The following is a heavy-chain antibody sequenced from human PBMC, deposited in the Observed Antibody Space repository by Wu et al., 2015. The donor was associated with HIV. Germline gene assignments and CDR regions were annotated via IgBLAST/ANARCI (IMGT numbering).Heavy chain of an antibody. D-gene: IGHD2-2*01. CDR3: ARDGPIRYCSSTSCYLGYYYGMDV. CDR2: INPNSGGT. V-gene: IGHV1-2*02. J-gene: IGHJ6*02. CDR1: GYTFTGYY. Sequence: QVQLVQSGAEVKKPGASVKVSCKASGYTFTGYYMHWVRQAPGQGLEWMGWINPNSGGTNYAQKFQGRVTMTRDTSISTAYMELSRLRSDDTAVYYCARDGPIRYCSSTSCYLGYYYGMDVWGQGTTVTVSS.